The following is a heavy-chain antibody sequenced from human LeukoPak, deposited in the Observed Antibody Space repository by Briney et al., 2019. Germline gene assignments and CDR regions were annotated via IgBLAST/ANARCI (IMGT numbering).Heavy chain of an antibody. CDR1: GYTFTSYG. J-gene: IGHJ4*02. CDR2: ISAYNGNT. CDR3: ARDRIVLMPSSLYY. D-gene: IGHD2-8*01. Sequence: ASVKVSCKASGYTFTSYGISWVRQAPGQGLEWMGWISAYNGNTNYAQKLQGRVTMTTDTSTSTAYMELRSLRSDDTAVYYCARDRIVLMPSSLYYWGQGTLVTVSS. V-gene: IGHV1-18*01.